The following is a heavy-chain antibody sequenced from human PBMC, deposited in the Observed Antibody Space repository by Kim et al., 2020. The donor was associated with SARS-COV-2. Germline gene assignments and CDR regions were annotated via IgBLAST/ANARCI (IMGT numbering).Heavy chain of an antibody. CDR3: ARVTTTIVRGVISGMDV. Sequence: FQGRVTITRDTSASTAYMELSSLRSEDTAVYYCARVTTTIVRGVISGMDVWGQGATVTVSS. V-gene: IGHV1-3*01. J-gene: IGHJ6*02. D-gene: IGHD3-10*01.